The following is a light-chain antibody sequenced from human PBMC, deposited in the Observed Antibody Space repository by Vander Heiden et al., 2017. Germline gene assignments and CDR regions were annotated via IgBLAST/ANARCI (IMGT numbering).Light chain of an antibody. Sequence: DIHITHSPSSLSASVGDRVTITCRASQSISRYLHWYQQKPGKAPELLLYAASSLQRGVPQRFSDGGSGTDFRLTISSRQPHDFATYYFRQRDSTPHTFGQGTKLEIK. CDR1: QSISRY. CDR3: RQRDSTPHT. J-gene: IGKJ2*01. V-gene: IGKV1-39*01. CDR2: AAS.